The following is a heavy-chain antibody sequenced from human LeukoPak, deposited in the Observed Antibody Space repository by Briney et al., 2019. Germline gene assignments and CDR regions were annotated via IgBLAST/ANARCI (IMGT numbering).Heavy chain of an antibody. Sequence: ASVKVSCKASGYNFNIYGFTWVRQAPGQGLEWMGWISAKNGDTDFAQKLQGRLTMTTGTSTTTAYMELRSLTSDDTAVYYCARAQHYYYDSSGYYFDYWGQGTLVTVSS. CDR1: GYNFNIYG. J-gene: IGHJ4*02. CDR3: ARAQHYYYDSSGYYFDY. CDR2: ISAKNGDT. V-gene: IGHV1-18*01. D-gene: IGHD3-22*01.